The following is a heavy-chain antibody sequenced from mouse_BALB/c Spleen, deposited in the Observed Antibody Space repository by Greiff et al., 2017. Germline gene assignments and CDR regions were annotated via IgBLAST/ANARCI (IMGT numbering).Heavy chain of an antibody. CDR2: INPSNGGT. CDR1: GYTFTSYY. J-gene: IGHJ2*01. V-gene: IGHV1S81*02. Sequence: VQLQQSGAELVKPGASVKLSCKASGYTFTSYYMYWVKQRPGQGLEWIGEINPSNGGTNFNEKFKSKATLTVDKSSSTAYMQLSSLTSEDSAVYDCTREGAYGFDYWGQGTTLTVSS. D-gene: IGHD1-1*01. CDR3: TREGAYGFDY.